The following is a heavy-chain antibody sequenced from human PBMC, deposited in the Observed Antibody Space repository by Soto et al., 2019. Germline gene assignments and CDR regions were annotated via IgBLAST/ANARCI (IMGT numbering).Heavy chain of an antibody. CDR3: ARGWSWSDY. J-gene: IGHJ4*02. Sequence: GGSLRLSCAASGFTFSSYAMHWVRQAPGKGLEWVAVISYDGSNKYYADSVKGRFTISRDNSKNTLYLQMNSLRAEDTAVYYCARGWSWSDYWGQGTLVTVSS. CDR2: ISYDGSNK. D-gene: IGHD2-15*01. V-gene: IGHV3-30-3*01. CDR1: GFTFSSYA.